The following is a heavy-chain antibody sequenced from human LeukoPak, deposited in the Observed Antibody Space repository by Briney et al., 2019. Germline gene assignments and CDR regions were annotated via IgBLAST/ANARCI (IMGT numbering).Heavy chain of an antibody. V-gene: IGHV1-2*02. CDR3: ARDGDSSGYYYVGWFDP. CDR2: INPNSGGT. D-gene: IGHD3-22*01. CDR1: GYTFTGYY. Sequence: ASVKVSCKASGYTFTGYYMHWVRQAPGQGLEWMGWINPNSGGTNYAQKFQGRATMTRDTSISTAYMELSRLRSDDTAVYYCARDGDSSGYYYVGWFDPWGQGTLVTVSS. J-gene: IGHJ5*02.